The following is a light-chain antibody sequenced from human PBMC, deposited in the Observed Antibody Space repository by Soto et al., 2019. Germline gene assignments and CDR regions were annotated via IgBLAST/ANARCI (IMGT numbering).Light chain of an antibody. J-gene: IGLJ1*01. Sequence: ALTQPASVSGSPGQSIAISCTGTRSDVGACNYVSWYQQHPGKAPKLMISEVTNRPSGVSDRFSGSKSGNTASLTISGLQAEDEADYYCSSFTSRFTFVFGTGTKLTVL. CDR2: EVT. CDR3: SSFTSRFTFV. CDR1: RSDVGACNY. V-gene: IGLV2-14*01.